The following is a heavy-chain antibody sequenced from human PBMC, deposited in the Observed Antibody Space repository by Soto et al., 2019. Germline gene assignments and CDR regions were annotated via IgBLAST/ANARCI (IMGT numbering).Heavy chain of an antibody. CDR1: GFTFGDYA. CDR3: AKVGAVAGNEYYYYGMDV. D-gene: IGHD6-19*01. Sequence: GGSLRLSCAASGFTFGDYAMHWVPQAPGKGLEWVSGISWSSGSIGYADSVKGRFTISRDNSKNTLYLQMNSLRAEDTAVYYCAKVGAVAGNEYYYYGMDVWGQGTTVTVSS. CDR2: ISWSSGSI. J-gene: IGHJ6*02. V-gene: IGHV3-9*01.